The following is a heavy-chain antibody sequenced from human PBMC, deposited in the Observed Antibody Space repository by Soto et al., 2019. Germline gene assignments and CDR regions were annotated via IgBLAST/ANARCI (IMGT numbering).Heavy chain of an antibody. CDR3: SKGEFRQNFWYFDL. D-gene: IGHD2-21*01. V-gene: IGHV3-9*01. Sequence: ESGGGLVQPGRSLRLSCAASGFTFDDYAMHWVRQAPGKGLEWVSGISWNSGTIGYADSVKGRFTISRDNAKNSLYLQMNSLRAEDTALYYCSKGEFRQNFWYFDLWGRGTLVTVSS. J-gene: IGHJ2*01. CDR1: GFTFDDYA. CDR2: ISWNSGTI.